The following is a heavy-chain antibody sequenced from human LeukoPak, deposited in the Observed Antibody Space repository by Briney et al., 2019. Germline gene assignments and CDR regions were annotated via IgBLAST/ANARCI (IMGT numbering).Heavy chain of an antibody. CDR2: ISAYNGDT. J-gene: IGHJ5*02. CDR3: ARDPSNSSGWKTWFDP. Sequence: GASVKVSCKASGYTFTGYYMHWVRQAPGQGLEWMGWISAYNGDTNYAQRFQGRVTMTTDTSTSTAYMELRSLRSDDTAVYYCARDPSNSSGWKTWFDPWGQGTLVTVSS. D-gene: IGHD6-19*01. V-gene: IGHV1-18*04. CDR1: GYTFTGYY.